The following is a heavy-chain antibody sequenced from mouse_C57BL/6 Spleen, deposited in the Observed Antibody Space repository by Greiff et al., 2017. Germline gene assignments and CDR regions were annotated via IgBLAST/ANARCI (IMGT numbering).Heavy chain of an antibody. V-gene: IGHV1-55*01. J-gene: IGHJ4*01. D-gene: IGHD2-4*01. CDR2: IYPGSGST. Sequence: QVQLQQPGAELVKPGASVKMSCKASGYTFTSYWITWVKQRPGQGLEWIGDIYPGSGSTNYNEKFKSKATLTVDTSSSTAYMQLSSLTSEDSAVYYCARAYDYDGGSAMDYWGQGTSVTVSS. CDR1: GYTFTSYW. CDR3: ARAYDYDGGSAMDY.